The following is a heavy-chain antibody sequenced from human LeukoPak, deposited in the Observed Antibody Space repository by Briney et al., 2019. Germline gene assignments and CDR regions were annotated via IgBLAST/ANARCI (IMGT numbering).Heavy chain of an antibody. D-gene: IGHD3-9*01. CDR1: GYSISSSGYY. V-gene: IGHV4-39*01. J-gene: IGHJ4*02. Sequence: PSETLSLTCAVSGYSISSSGYYWGWIRQPPGKGLEWIGSIYYTGSTYYNPSLKSRVTISVDTSKKQFSLKLSSVTAADTAVYYCAQQAFDWLNFRPLDFDYWGQGTLVTVSS. CDR3: AQQAFDWLNFRPLDFDY. CDR2: IYYTGST.